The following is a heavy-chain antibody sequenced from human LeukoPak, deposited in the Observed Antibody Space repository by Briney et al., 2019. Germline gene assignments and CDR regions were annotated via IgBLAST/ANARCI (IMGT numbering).Heavy chain of an antibody. Sequence: SVKVSCKASGGTFSSYTISWVRQAPGQGLEWMGRIIPILGIANYAQKFQGRVTITADKSTSTAYMELSSLRSEDTAVYYCTREKYYYDSSGYGDAFDIWGQGTMVTVSS. CDR3: TREKYYYDSSGYGDAFDI. J-gene: IGHJ3*02. D-gene: IGHD3-22*01. CDR2: IIPILGIA. CDR1: GGTFSSYT. V-gene: IGHV1-69*04.